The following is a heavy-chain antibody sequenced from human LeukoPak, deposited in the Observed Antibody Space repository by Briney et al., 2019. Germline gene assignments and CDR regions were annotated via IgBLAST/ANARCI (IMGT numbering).Heavy chain of an antibody. D-gene: IGHD2-15*01. CDR1: GYSITSYW. V-gene: IGHV5-51*01. CDR3: ARRWIRVEDDTTIDDAFDI. J-gene: IGHJ3*02. Sequence: GESLKISCKGSGYSITSYWIGWVRQMPGKGLEWMGTVYPGDSDTRYSPSFQGHVTISADKSISTAYLQWSSLKASDTAMYYCARRWIRVEDDTTIDDAFDIWGQGTMVTVSS. CDR2: VYPGDSDT.